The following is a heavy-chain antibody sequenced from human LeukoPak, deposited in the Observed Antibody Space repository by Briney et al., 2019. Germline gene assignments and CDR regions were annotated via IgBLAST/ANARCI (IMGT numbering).Heavy chain of an antibody. J-gene: IGHJ4*02. D-gene: IGHD5-18*01. Sequence: GGSLRLSCAASGFTFSDYYISWIRQAPGKGLEWVSYIDVSGATIYYADSVKGRFTISRDNAKNSLYLQMNSLRAEDTAVYYCARELEYSLDYWGQGTLVTVSS. CDR2: IDVSGATI. CDR3: ARELEYSLDY. V-gene: IGHV3-11*04. CDR1: GFTFSDYY.